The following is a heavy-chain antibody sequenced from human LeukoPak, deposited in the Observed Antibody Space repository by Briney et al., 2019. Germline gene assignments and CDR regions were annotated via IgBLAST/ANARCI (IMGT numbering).Heavy chain of an antibody. J-gene: IGHJ3*02. CDR1: GFTFSSYA. CDR3: AKSAMGNYYDSRDAFDI. V-gene: IGHV3-23*01. CDR2: ISGSGGST. Sequence: GGSLRLSCAASGFTFSSYAMSWVRQAPGKGLEWVSAISGSGGSTYYADSVKGRFTISRDNSKNTLYLQMNSLRAEDTAVYYCAKSAMGNYYDSRDAFDIWGQGTMVTVSS. D-gene: IGHD3-22*01.